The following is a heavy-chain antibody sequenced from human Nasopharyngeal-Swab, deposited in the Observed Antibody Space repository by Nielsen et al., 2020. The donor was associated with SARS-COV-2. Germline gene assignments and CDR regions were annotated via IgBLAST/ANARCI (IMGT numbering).Heavy chain of an antibody. CDR1: GFTFSSYG. Sequence: GGSLRLSCAASGFTFSSYGMHWVRQAPGKGLEWVANIKQDGSEKYYVDSVKGRFTISRDNPKNTLYLQMNSLRAEDTAVYYCARDKERAGYSSGWYGLGGQGTLVTVSS. J-gene: IGHJ4*02. V-gene: IGHV3-7*01. D-gene: IGHD6-19*01. CDR2: IKQDGSEK. CDR3: ARDKERAGYSSGWYGL.